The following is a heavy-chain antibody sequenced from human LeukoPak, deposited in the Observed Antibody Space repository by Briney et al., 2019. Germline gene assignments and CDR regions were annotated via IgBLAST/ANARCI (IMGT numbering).Heavy chain of an antibody. Sequence: SETLSLTCTVSGDSISSGTYSWSWIRQTPGKGLEWIGYIHHSGSTNYNPSLKSRVTISVDTSKNQFSLKLSSVTAADTAVYYCAREEVVPARDAFDIWGQGTVVTVSS. V-gene: IGHV4-30-2*01. CDR2: IHHSGST. CDR1: GDSISSGTYS. D-gene: IGHD2-2*01. J-gene: IGHJ3*02. CDR3: AREEVVPARDAFDI.